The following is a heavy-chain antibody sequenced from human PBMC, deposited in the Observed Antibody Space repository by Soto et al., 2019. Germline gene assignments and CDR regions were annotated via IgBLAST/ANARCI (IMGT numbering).Heavy chain of an antibody. CDR2: ISGSGGST. Sequence: PGGSLRLSCAASGFTFSSYAMSWVRQAPGKGLEWVSAISGSGGSTYYADSVKGRFTISRDNSKNTLYLQMNSLRAEDTAVYYCAKDSRIAAAGNPYYYYGMDVWGQGTTVTVSS. V-gene: IGHV3-23*01. J-gene: IGHJ6*02. CDR1: GFTFSSYA. CDR3: AKDSRIAAAGNPYYYYGMDV. D-gene: IGHD6-13*01.